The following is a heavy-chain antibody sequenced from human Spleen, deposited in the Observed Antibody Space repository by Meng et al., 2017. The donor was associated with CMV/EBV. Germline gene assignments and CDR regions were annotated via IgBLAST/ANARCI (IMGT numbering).Heavy chain of an antibody. J-gene: IGHJ4*02. D-gene: IGHD6-19*01. Sequence: SETLSLTXTVSGGSVSSSTYYWGWIRQPPGKGLEWIGSMSYSGSTFYMPSLKSRVTISVDTSKNQFSLKLKSVTAADTAVYYCARQGGGRGGWPRFFDYWGQGTRVTVSS. V-gene: IGHV4-39*01. CDR2: MSYSGST. CDR1: GGSVSSSTYY. CDR3: ARQGGGRGGWPRFFDY.